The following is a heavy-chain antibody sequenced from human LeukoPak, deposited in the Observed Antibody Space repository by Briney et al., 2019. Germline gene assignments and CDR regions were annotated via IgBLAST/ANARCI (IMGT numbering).Heavy chain of an antibody. CDR2: ISYIGST. Sequence: SETLSLTCAVSADSFSSHYWTWIRQPPGKGLEWIGYISYIGSTNYNPSLRSRVTISIDTSKNQFSLKLSSVTAADTAVYYCARDLVTVTKGFDIWGQGTMVSVSS. D-gene: IGHD4-17*01. J-gene: IGHJ3*02. CDR1: ADSFSSHY. CDR3: ARDLVTVTKGFDI. V-gene: IGHV4-59*11.